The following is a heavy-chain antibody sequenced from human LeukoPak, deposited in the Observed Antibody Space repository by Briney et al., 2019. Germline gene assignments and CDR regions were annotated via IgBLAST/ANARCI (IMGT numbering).Heavy chain of an antibody. CDR2: IRYDGSNK. Sequence: GRSLRLSCAASGFTFSSYGMHWVRQAPGKGLEWVAFIRYDGSNKYYADSVKGRFTISRDNSKNTLYLQMNSLRAEDTAVYYCAKLGSYSSSWEKNWFDPWGQGTLVTVSS. D-gene: IGHD6-13*01. CDR3: AKLGSYSSSWEKNWFDP. V-gene: IGHV3-30*02. J-gene: IGHJ5*02. CDR1: GFTFSSYG.